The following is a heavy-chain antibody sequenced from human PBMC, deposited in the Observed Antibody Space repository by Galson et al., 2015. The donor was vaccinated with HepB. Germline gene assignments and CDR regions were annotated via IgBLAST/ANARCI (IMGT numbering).Heavy chain of an antibody. V-gene: IGHV4-59*01. CDR1: GASISASY. J-gene: IGHJ4*02. CDR3: ARVRTVATLDY. D-gene: IGHD4-17*01. Sequence: LSLTCNVSGASISASYWTWIRQPPGKGLEWLGYIFYSGSTTYNPSLKSRVTISVDTSENQFSLRLTSLTAADTAVYYCARVRTVATLDYWGQGALVTVSS. CDR2: IFYSGST.